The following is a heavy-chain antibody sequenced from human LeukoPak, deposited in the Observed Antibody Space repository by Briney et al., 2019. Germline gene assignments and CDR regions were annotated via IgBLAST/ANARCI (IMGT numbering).Heavy chain of an antibody. CDR1: GFTFSDYY. Sequence: GGSLRLSCAASGFTFSDYYLSWVRQAPGKGLEWLANIKEDGSRKYHVDSVKGRFTISRDNAKKSLFLQMNSLRAEDTAVYYCARDGVTSSVAYWGQGTVVTVSS. CDR2: IKEDGSRK. J-gene: IGHJ4*02. V-gene: IGHV3-7*01. CDR3: ARDGVTSSVAY. D-gene: IGHD2-21*02.